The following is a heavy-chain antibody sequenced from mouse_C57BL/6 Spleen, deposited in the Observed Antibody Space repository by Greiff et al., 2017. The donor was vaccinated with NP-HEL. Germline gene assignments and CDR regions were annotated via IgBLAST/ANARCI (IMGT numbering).Heavy chain of an antibody. Sequence: EVKLMESEGGLVQPGSSMKLSCTASGFTFSDYYMAWVRQVPEKGLEWVANINYDGSSTYYLDSLKSRFIISRDNAKNILYLQMSSLKSEDTATYYCAREGLRRNWYFDVWGTGTTVTVSS. CDR2: INYDGSST. J-gene: IGHJ1*03. CDR1: GFTFSDYY. CDR3: AREGLRRNWYFDV. D-gene: IGHD1-1*01. V-gene: IGHV5-16*01.